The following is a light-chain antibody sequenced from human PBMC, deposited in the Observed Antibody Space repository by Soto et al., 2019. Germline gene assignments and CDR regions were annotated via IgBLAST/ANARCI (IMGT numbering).Light chain of an antibody. CDR3: QNRSNCPPGT. Sequence: EIVLTQSPATLSLSPGERATLSCRASQSVSSYLAWYQQKPGQAPSLLISDASNRATGIPARFSGSGSGTDFTLTISSLEPEDFAVYYCQNRSNCPPGTFGQGTKLEIK. J-gene: IGKJ2*01. CDR1: QSVSSY. V-gene: IGKV3-11*01. CDR2: DAS.